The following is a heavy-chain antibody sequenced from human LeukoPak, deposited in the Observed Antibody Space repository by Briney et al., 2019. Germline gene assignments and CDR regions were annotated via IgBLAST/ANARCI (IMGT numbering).Heavy chain of an antibody. J-gene: IGHJ3*02. CDR2: IKQDGSEK. CDR3: ARDVATDAFDI. CDR1: GFTFSSYW. D-gene: IGHD5-12*01. V-gene: IGHV3-7*01. Sequence: PGGSLRLSCAASGFTFSSYWMSWVRQAPGKGLEWVANIKQDGSEKYYVDSVKGRFTISRDNVKNSLYLQMNSLRAEDTAVYYCARDVATDAFDIWGQGTMVTVSS.